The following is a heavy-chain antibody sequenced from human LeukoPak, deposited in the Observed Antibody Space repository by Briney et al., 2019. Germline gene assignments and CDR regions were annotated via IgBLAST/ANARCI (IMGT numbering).Heavy chain of an antibody. D-gene: IGHD6-13*01. Sequence: SETLSLTCTVSGGSISSYYWSWIRQPPGKGLEWIGYIYYSGSTSYNPSLKSRVTISVDTSKNQFSLKLSSVTAADTAVYYCARDQEQQFDYWGQGTLVTVSS. CDR2: IYYSGST. V-gene: IGHV4-59*01. CDR3: ARDQEQQFDY. CDR1: GGSISSYY. J-gene: IGHJ4*02.